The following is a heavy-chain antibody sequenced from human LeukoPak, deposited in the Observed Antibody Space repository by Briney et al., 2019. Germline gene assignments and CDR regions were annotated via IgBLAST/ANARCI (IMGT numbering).Heavy chain of an antibody. CDR3: ARDPGFPTRDWFDP. V-gene: IGHV4-59*06. J-gene: IGHJ5*02. Sequence: PSETLSLTCTVSSGSISSYYWSWIRQHPGKGLEWIGYIYYSGSTYYNPSLKSRVTISVDTSKNQFSLKLSSVTAADTAVYYCARDPGFPTRDWFDPWGQGTLVTVSS. CDR1: SGSISSYY. CDR2: IYYSGST. D-gene: IGHD5-24*01.